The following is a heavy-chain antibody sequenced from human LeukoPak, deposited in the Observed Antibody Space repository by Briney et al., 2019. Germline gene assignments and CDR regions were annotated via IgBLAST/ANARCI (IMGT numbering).Heavy chain of an antibody. D-gene: IGHD6-6*01. J-gene: IGHJ4*02. Sequence: GGSLRLSCAASGFSFNIYAMSWVRQAPGKGLEWVSSISLSGGTTDYADSVKGRFTISRDNSKNTLDLQMNSLTAEDTALYYCAKEDRGSSHKFFDYWGQGTLVTVSS. CDR2: ISLSGGTT. CDR1: GFSFNIYA. CDR3: AKEDRGSSHKFFDY. V-gene: IGHV3-23*01.